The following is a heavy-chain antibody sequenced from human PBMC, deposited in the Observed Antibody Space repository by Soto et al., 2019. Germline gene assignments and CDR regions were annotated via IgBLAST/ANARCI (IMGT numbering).Heavy chain of an antibody. D-gene: IGHD2-15*01. Sequence: EVQLLESGGGLVQPGGSLRLSCAASGFTFSSYAMSWVRQAPGKGLEWVSAISGSGGSTYYADSVKGRFTISRDNSKNTLYLQMNSLRAEDTAVYYCAKGGYCSGGSCPYYYYMDVWGKGTTVTVSS. CDR3: AKGGYCSGGSCPYYYYMDV. CDR2: ISGSGGST. V-gene: IGHV3-23*01. CDR1: GFTFSSYA. J-gene: IGHJ6*03.